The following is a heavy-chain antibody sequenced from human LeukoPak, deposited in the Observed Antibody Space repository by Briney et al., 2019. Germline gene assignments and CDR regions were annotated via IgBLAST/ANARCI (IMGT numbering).Heavy chain of an antibody. Sequence: PGGSLRLSCAASGFTFSSYSMNWVRQAPGKGLEWVSSISSSSSYIYYADSVKGRFTISRDNAKNSLYLQMNSLRAEDTAVYYCARDVSGDYYFDYWGQGTLVTVSS. CDR2: ISSSSSYI. J-gene: IGHJ4*02. CDR1: GFTFSSYS. V-gene: IGHV3-21*01. CDR3: ARDVSGDYYFDY. D-gene: IGHD4-17*01.